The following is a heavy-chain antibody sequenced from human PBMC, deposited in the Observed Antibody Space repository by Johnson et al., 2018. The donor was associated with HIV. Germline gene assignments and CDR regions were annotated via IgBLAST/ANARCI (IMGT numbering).Heavy chain of an antibody. CDR1: GFTFDYYG. Sequence: VQLVESGGGLVQPGRSLRLSCAASGFTFDYYGMTWVRQTPGKGLEWVSGISWNSGTIGYGDSVKGRFTISRDNAKNSLFLQMNSLRAEDTAVYYCATRQQLVPGAFDIWGQGTMVTVSS. CDR2: ISWNSGTI. CDR3: ATRQQLVPGAFDI. J-gene: IGHJ3*02. D-gene: IGHD6-13*01. V-gene: IGHV3-9*01.